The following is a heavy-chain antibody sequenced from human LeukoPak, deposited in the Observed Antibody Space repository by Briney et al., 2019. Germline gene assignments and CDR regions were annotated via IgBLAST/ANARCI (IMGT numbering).Heavy chain of an antibody. CDR3: ARVASKGGMDV. CDR1: GDSIGSYH. Sequence: SETLSLTCSVSGDSIGSYHWSWIRQPPGKGLEWIGHVHYTWNTKYNPSLTGRVSISLDRSKNQFALSLSSPTAADTAVYYCARVASKGGMDVWGQGTTVIVSS. CDR2: VHYTWNT. D-gene: IGHD5/OR15-5a*01. J-gene: IGHJ6*02. V-gene: IGHV4-59*01.